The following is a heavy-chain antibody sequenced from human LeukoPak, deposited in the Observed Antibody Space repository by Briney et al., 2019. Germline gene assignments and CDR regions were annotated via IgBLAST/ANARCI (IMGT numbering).Heavy chain of an antibody. CDR2: IRSSSSTI. CDR1: GFSFSSYS. V-gene: IGHV3-48*01. CDR3: ARDQPGTYTLSST. J-gene: IGHJ5*02. D-gene: IGHD6-19*01. Sequence: PGGSLRLSCAASGFSFSSYSMNWVRQAPGKGLEWVSYIRSSSSTIYYADSVKGRFTISRDNAKNTLYLQMNSLRAEDTAVYYCARDQPGTYTLSSTWGQGTLVTVSS.